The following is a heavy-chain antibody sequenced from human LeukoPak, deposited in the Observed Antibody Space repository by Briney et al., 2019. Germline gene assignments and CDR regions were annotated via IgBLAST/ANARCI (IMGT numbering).Heavy chain of an antibody. V-gene: IGHV1-2*02. CDR3: AREAVVVTAEGPLSYNQNFDY. D-gene: IGHD2-21*02. CDR1: GGTFSSYA. J-gene: IGHJ4*02. Sequence: ASVKVSCKASGGTFSSYAISWVRQAPGQGLEWMGWINPNSGGTNYAQKFQGRVTMTRDTSISTAYMELSRLRSDDTAVYYCAREAVVVTAEGPLSYNQNFDYWGQGTLVTVSS. CDR2: INPNSGGT.